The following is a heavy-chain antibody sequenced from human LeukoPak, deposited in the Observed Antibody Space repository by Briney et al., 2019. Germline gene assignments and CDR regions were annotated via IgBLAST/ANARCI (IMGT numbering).Heavy chain of an antibody. CDR3: ARQGNSGWNYFDY. CDR1: GYSFTSYW. V-gene: IGHV5-51*01. Sequence: GESLKISCKGSGYSFTSYWIGWVRQMPGKGLEWMGIISLADSDSRYSPSFQGQVTISADKSISTAYLQWSSLKASDTAMHYCARQGNSGWNYFDYWGQGTLVTVSS. CDR2: ISLADSDS. D-gene: IGHD6-19*01. J-gene: IGHJ4*02.